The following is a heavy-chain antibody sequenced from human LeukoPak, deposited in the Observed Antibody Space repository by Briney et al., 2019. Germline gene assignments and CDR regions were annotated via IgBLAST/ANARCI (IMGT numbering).Heavy chain of an antibody. CDR1: GFTFNDYA. CDR3: ATDCSGNRCYSL. CDR2: ISGDGGST. V-gene: IGHV3-43*02. D-gene: IGHD2-15*01. Sequence: GGSLRLSCAVSGFTFNDYAMNWVRQAPGKGVEWVSFISGDGGSTYYADSVKGGFTISRDNNRNSLYLQMNSLRLGDTALYYRATDCSGNRCYSLWGQGTLVTVSS. J-gene: IGHJ4*02.